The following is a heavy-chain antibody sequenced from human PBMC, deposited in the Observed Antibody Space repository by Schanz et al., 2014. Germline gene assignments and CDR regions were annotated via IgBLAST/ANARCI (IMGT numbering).Heavy chain of an antibody. J-gene: IGHJ3*02. CDR1: GGSISSGGYS. D-gene: IGHD4-17*01. CDR3: ARDRGHGDLPGDI. V-gene: IGHV4-30-2*06. CDR2: IYYSGNT. Sequence: LQLQESGSGLMKPSQTLSLTCAVSGGSISSGGYSWNWIRQSPGKGLEWIGYIYYSGNTYYNPSLKRRVTISVDTSKNQFSLNLSSATAADTAVYYCARDRGHGDLPGDIWGQGTMVTVSS.